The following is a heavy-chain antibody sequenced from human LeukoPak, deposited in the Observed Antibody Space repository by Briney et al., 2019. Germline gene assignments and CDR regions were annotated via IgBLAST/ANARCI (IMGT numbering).Heavy chain of an antibody. J-gene: IGHJ4*02. D-gene: IGHD6-13*01. CDR2: IYYSGST. CDR1: GGSISSGDYY. V-gene: IGHV4-30-4*08. Sequence: PSQTLSLTCTVSGGSISSGDYYWSWIRQPPGTGLEWIGYIYYSGSTYYNPSLKSRVTISVDTSKNQFSLKLSSVTAADTAVYYCAIQPGIAAAGWLDYWGQGTLVTVSS. CDR3: AIQPGIAAAGWLDY.